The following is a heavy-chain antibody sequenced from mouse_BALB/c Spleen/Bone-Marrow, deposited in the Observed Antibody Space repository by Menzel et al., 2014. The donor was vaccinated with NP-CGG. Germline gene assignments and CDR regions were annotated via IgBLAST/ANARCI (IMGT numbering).Heavy chain of an antibody. J-gene: IGHJ4*01. D-gene: IGHD1-2*01. Sequence: EVKLMESGGGLVQPGGSLKLSCAASGFTFSSYGMSWVRQTPDKRLELVATINSNGGRTYYPDSVKGRFTISRDNAMNTLYLQMSSLKSEDTAMYYCARDSLLRSLYAMDYWGQGTSVTVSS. V-gene: IGHV5-6-3*01. CDR2: INSNGGRT. CDR1: GFTFSSYG. CDR3: ARDSLLRSLYAMDY.